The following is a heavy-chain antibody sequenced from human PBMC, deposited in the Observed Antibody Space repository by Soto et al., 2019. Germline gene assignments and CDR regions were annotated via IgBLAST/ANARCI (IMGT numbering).Heavy chain of an antibody. CDR3: AYRTGFDY. Sequence: GGSLRLSCAASGFILSNYDMSWVRQAPWKGLEWVSTIAASGRNADYADSVKGRFTTSRDNSKNMLYLQLNSLIAEFTAVYYCAYRTGFDYWGQGALVTVSS. CDR1: GFILSNYD. V-gene: IGHV3-23*01. J-gene: IGHJ4*02. CDR2: IAASGRNA.